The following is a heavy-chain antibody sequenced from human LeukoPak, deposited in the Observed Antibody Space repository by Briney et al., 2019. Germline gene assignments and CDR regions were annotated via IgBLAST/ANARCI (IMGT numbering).Heavy chain of an antibody. D-gene: IGHD5-18*01. J-gene: IGHJ5*02. CDR2: IYTSGST. V-gene: IGHV4-61*02. Sequence: SETLSLTCTVSGGSISSGSYYWSWIRQPAGKGLEWIGRIYTSGSTNYNPSLKSRVTISVDTSKNQFSLKLSSVTAADTAVYYCAREQFDSYGSYNWFDPWAREPWSPSPQ. CDR1: GGSISSGSYY. CDR3: AREQFDSYGSYNWFDP.